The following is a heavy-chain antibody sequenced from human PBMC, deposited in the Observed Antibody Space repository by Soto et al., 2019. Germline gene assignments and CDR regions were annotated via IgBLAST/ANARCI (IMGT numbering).Heavy chain of an antibody. CDR1: GYTFIRYG. V-gene: IGHV1-18*01. CDR2: INAYNGNT. D-gene: IGHD3-16*01. J-gene: IGHJ4*02. CDR3: ARGGVITGGDY. Sequence: QVQLVQSGAEVKKPGASVKVSCKASGYTFIRYGITWVRQAPGQGLEWMGWINAYNGNTNYSQKLQGRVTMTTDTSTRVAYMELLCLRSDDTAVYFCARGGVITGGDYWGQGTPVTVSS.